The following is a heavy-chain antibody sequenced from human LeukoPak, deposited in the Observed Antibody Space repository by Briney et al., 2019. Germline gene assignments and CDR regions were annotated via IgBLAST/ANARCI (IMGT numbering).Heavy chain of an antibody. J-gene: IGHJ6*02. CDR3: ARDIPSSGYDEVDYGMDV. V-gene: IGHV3-21*01. D-gene: IGHD5-12*01. CDR1: GFTFSSYS. Sequence: GGSLRLSCAASGFTFSSYSMNWVRQAPGKGLEWVSSISSSSSYIYYADSVKGRFTISRDNAKNSLYLQMNSLRAEDTAVYYCARDIPSSGYDEVDYGMDVWGQGTTVTVSS. CDR2: ISSSSSYI.